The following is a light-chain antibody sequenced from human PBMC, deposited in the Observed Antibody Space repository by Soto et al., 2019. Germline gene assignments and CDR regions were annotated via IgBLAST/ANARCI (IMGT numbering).Light chain of an antibody. J-gene: IGKJ2*01. CDR1: QSLLETNGYNY. CDR3: MQALQMPPA. V-gene: IGKV2-28*01. Sequence: EIVMTQSPLSLPVTPGQPASISCRSNQSLLETNGYNYLDWYLQKPGQSPQLLIYLGSNRASGVSDRFRGTGSGTDFTLKISSVEAEDVGVYYCMQALQMPPAFGQGTKLEIK. CDR2: LGS.